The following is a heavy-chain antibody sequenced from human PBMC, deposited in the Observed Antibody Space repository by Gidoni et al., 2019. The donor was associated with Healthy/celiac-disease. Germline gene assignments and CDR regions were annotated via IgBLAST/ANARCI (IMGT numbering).Heavy chain of an antibody. V-gene: IGHV4-39*01. Sequence: QLQLPESGPGLVKPSETLSLTCTVSGGSISSRSYYWGWIRQPPGKGLEWIGSIYYSGSTYYNPSLKSRVTISVDTSKNQFSLKLSSVTAADTAVYYCATSGEGYSYGYFDYWGQGTLVTVSS. CDR2: IYYSGST. J-gene: IGHJ4*02. CDR1: GGSISSRSYY. D-gene: IGHD5-18*01. CDR3: ATSGEGYSYGYFDY.